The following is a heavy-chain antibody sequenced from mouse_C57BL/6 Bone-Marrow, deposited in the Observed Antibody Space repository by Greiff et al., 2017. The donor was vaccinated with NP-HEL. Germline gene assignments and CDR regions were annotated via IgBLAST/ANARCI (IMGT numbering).Heavy chain of an antibody. V-gene: IGHV1-81*01. CDR2: IYPRSGNT. Sequence: QVQLQQSGAELARPGASVKLSCKASGYTFTSYGISWVKQRTGQGLEWIGEIYPRSGNTYYNEKFKGKATLTADKSSSTAYMQLRSLTTEDSAVYFCAKDALLLRCYWYFDVWGKGTTVTVSS. CDR3: AKDALLLRCYWYFDV. J-gene: IGHJ1*03. D-gene: IGHD1-1*01. CDR1: GYTFTSYG.